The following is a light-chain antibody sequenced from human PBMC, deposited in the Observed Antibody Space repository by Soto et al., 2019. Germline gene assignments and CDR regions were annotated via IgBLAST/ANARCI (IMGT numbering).Light chain of an antibody. CDR1: QSISSY. Sequence: DIQMTQSPSSLSASVGDRVTITCRASQSISSYLNWYQQKPGKDPKXXIYAASSLQSGVPSRFSGSGSGTDFTLTISSLQPEDFATYYCQQSYSTSITFGQGTRLEIK. V-gene: IGKV1-39*01. CDR2: AAS. J-gene: IGKJ5*01. CDR3: QQSYSTSIT.